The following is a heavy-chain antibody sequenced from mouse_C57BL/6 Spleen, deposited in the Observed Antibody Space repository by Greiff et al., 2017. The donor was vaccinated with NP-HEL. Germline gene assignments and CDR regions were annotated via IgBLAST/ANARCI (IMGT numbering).Heavy chain of an antibody. V-gene: IGHV1-69*01. CDR2: IDPSDSYT. D-gene: IGHD4-1*02. Sequence: QVQLQQPGAELVMPGASVKLSCKASGYTFTSYWMHWVKQRPGQGLEWIGEIDPSDSYTNYNQKFKGKSTLTVDKSSSTAYMQLSSLTSEDSAVYYCARRSQLGRFYYWGQGTTLTVSS. CDR3: ARRSQLGRFYY. J-gene: IGHJ2*01. CDR1: GYTFTSYW.